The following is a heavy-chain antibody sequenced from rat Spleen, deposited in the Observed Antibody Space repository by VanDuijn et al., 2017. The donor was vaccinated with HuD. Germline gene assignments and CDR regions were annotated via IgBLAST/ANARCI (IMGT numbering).Heavy chain of an antibody. CDR2: IIYDGSST. V-gene: IGHV5-17*01. Sequence: EVQLVESGGGLVQPGRSLRLSCSASGFNFSDYAMAWVRQAPKKGLEWVATIIYDGSSTYYRDSVKGRFTLSRHNAKSTLYLQMDSLRSEDTATYYCARHGVYNNYGWFAYWGQGTLVTVSS. CDR3: ARHGVYNNYGWFAY. D-gene: IGHD1-10*01. CDR1: GFNFSDYA. J-gene: IGHJ3*01.